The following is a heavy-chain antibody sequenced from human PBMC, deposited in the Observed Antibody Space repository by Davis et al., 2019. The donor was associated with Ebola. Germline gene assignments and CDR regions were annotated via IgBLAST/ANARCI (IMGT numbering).Heavy chain of an antibody. CDR3: ARGWWKSGMDV. Sequence: HSQTLSLTCAISGDSVSIKSAGWNWIRQSPSRGLEWLGRTYYNSKWYHDYAVSVKSRIIINPDTSKNEFSLQLNSVTPDDTAVYFCARGWWKSGMDVWGQGTTVTVSS. CDR2: TYYNSKWYH. J-gene: IGHJ6*02. CDR1: GDSVSIKSAG. D-gene: IGHD6-19*01. V-gene: IGHV6-1*01.